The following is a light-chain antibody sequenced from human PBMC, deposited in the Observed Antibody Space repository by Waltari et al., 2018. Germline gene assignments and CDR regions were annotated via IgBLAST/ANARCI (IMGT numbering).Light chain of an antibody. V-gene: IGKV3-15*01. J-gene: IGKJ1*01. CDR3: QQYDNWPPAT. CDR2: GSS. CDR1: QSVSSK. Sequence: EIVMTQSPATLSVSPGERVTLSCRASQSVSSKLAWYQQKGDQAPRLLIYGSSTRATGIPARFSGSGSGTEFTLTISSLQSEDFAVYYCQQYDNWPPATFGQGTKVEI.